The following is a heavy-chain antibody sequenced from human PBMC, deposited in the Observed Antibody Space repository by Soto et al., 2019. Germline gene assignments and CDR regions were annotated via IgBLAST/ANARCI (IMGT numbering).Heavy chain of an antibody. Sequence: EVQVVEAGGGLVQPGGSLRLSCVGSGFTLSSYWMSWARQAPGKGLEWLANIKQDGSEQHYVDSVKGRFSISRDNAQNSLFLHMSSLRDEDTAVYYCARGSSLNYWGQGTLVTVSS. CDR2: IKQDGSEQ. D-gene: IGHD6-13*01. V-gene: IGHV3-7*01. CDR3: ARGSSLNY. CDR1: GFTLSSYW. J-gene: IGHJ4*02.